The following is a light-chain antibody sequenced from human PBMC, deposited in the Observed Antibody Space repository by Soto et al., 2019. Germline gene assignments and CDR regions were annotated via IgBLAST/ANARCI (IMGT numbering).Light chain of an antibody. Sequence: EILMTQSPVTLSVSPGERVTLSCRASQSVSDNLAWYQQKPGQAPSLLIYGAFTRATGVPARFSGAGSGTEFTLTISSLQSEDFAIYYCQQYNDWPLTFGQGTKVEI. V-gene: IGKV3-15*01. CDR2: GAF. CDR3: QQYNDWPLT. J-gene: IGKJ1*01. CDR1: QSVSDN.